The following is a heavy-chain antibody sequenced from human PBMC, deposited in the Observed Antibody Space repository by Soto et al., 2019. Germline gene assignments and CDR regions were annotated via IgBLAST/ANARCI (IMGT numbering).Heavy chain of an antibody. J-gene: IGHJ6*02. D-gene: IGHD2-15*01. CDR2: ISSDGSAE. V-gene: IGHV3-30-3*01. CDR1: GFTLSGYT. CDR3: ARDGYCSGGTCLDGMDV. Sequence: QVQLVESGGGMVQPGRSLRLSCGVSGFTLSGYTMHWVRQAPGKGLEWVALISSDGSAEYYADSVRGRFTISRDDSLNLQMTSVRAEDTAVYYCARDGYCSGGTCLDGMDVWGQGTTVTVSS.